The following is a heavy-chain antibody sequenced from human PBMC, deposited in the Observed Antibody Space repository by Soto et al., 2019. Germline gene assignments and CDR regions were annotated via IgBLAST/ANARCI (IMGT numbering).Heavy chain of an antibody. CDR3: ARDGDSSSWFGGTNWFDP. CDR2: ISYIGSA. J-gene: IGHJ5*02. V-gene: IGHV4-59*01. CDR1: GGSITSAF. D-gene: IGHD3-10*01. Sequence: SETLSLTCTVSGGSITSAFWRWLRQPPGHGLDWIGFISYIGSASYNPSLQSRVTISVDTSKNQFSLKLRSVIAADTAVYYCARDGDSSSWFGGTNWFDPWGQGTLVTVSS.